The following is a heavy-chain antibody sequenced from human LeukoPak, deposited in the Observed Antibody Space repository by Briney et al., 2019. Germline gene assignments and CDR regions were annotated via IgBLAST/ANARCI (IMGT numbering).Heavy chain of an antibody. CDR2: INTNTGNP. CDR3: ARDESLGGGQFDF. CDR1: GYTFTNYA. Sequence: ASVKVSCKASGYTFTNYAMNWVRQAPGQGLEWMGWINTNTGNPTYAQGLTGRFVSSLDISVSTASLQISSLKAEDTAVYYCARDESLGGGQFDFWGQGTLVTVSS. J-gene: IGHJ4*02. V-gene: IGHV7-4-1*02. D-gene: IGHD2-15*01.